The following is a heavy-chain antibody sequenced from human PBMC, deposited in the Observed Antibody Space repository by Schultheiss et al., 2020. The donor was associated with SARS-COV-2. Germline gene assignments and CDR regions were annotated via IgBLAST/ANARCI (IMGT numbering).Heavy chain of an antibody. CDR2: IYYSGST. J-gene: IGHJ4*02. Sequence: SETLSLTCAVYGGSFSGYYWSWIRQPPGKGLEWIGYIYYSGSTNYNPSLKSRVTISVDTSKNQFSLKLSSVTAADTAVYYCARGVVAGVDYWGQGTLVTVSS. CDR1: GGSFSGYY. CDR3: ARGVVAGVDY. D-gene: IGHD2-15*01. V-gene: IGHV4-59*01.